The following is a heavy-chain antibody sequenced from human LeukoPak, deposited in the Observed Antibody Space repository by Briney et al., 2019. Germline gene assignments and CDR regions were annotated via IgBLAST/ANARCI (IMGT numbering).Heavy chain of an antibody. CDR3: ARNPAAWFGELSSWFDP. CDR1: GFTFSSYA. V-gene: IGHV3-30-3*01. J-gene: IGHJ5*02. CDR2: ISYDGSNK. Sequence: GRSLRLSCAASGFTFSSYAMHWVRQAPGKGLEWVAVISYDGSNKYYADSVKGRFTISRDNSKNTLYLQMSSLKTDDSAVYYRARNPAAWFGELSSWFDPWGQGTLVTVSS. D-gene: IGHD3-10*01.